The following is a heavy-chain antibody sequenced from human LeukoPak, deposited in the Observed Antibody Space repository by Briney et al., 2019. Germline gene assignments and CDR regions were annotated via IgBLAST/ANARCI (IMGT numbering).Heavy chain of an antibody. Sequence: GESLKISCKGSGYSFTSYWIGWVRQMPGKGLEWMGIIYPGDSDTRYSPSFQGQVTISADKSISTAYLQWSSLKASDTAMYYCARQVVAVATDYYYYGMDVWGQGTTVTVSS. CDR3: ARQVVAVATDYYYYGMDV. CDR1: GYSFTSYW. CDR2: IYPGDSDT. D-gene: IGHD6-19*01. J-gene: IGHJ6*02. V-gene: IGHV5-51*01.